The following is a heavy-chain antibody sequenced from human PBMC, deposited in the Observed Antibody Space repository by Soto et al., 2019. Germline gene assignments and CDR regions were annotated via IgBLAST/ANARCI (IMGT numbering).Heavy chain of an antibody. D-gene: IGHD6-19*01. V-gene: IGHV1-69*04. CDR2: IIPILGIA. CDR3: ARDPPGIAVAGPGYY. J-gene: IGHJ4*02. Sequence: SVKVSCKASGGTFSSYTISWVRQAPGQGLEWMGRIIPILGIANYAQKFQGRVTITADKSTSTAYMELSSLRSEDTAVYYCARDPPGIAVAGPGYYWGQGTLVTVS. CDR1: GGTFSSYT.